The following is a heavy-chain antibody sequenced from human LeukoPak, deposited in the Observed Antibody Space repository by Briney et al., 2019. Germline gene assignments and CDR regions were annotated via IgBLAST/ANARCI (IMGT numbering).Heavy chain of an antibody. V-gene: IGHV3-30*02. CDR3: ARDELGDILTGYPDALDI. D-gene: IGHD3-9*01. J-gene: IGHJ3*02. CDR1: GFSFSGYG. CDR2: IRYDGSDK. Sequence: GGSLRLSCAASGFSFSGYGMHWARQAPGKGLEWVAFIRYDGSDKYYADSVKGRFTISRDNSKNTLYLQMNSLRAEDTAVYYCARDELGDILTGYPDALDIWGQGTMVTVSS.